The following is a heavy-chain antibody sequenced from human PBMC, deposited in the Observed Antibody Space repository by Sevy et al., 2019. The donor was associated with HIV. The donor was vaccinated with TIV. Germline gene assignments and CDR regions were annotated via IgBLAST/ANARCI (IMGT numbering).Heavy chain of an antibody. Sequence: GGSLRLSCAASGFTFTNYWMHWVRQAPGKGLVWVSRVDNDGSGTNYADSVKGRFTISRDNAKNTGYLQMNSLRAEDTAVYYCTRDMYGIDYWGQGTLVTFSS. J-gene: IGHJ4*02. D-gene: IGHD2-8*01. CDR2: VDNDGSGT. CDR1: GFTFTNYW. V-gene: IGHV3-74*01. CDR3: TRDMYGIDY.